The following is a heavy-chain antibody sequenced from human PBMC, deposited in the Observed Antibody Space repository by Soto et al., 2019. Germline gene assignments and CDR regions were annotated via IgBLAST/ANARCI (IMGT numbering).Heavy chain of an antibody. J-gene: IGHJ4*02. CDR1: GYNFAGYW. CDR2: IYPSDSDT. V-gene: IGHV5-51*01. D-gene: IGHD3-3*01. Sequence: GESLKISCKGSGYNFAGYWIAWVRQMPGKGLELMGIIYPSDSDTRYRPSFQGQVTISADKSISSAYLQWSSLRASDTAMYYCATGGVSTRTFDYWGQGTPVTVSS. CDR3: ATGGVSTRTFDY.